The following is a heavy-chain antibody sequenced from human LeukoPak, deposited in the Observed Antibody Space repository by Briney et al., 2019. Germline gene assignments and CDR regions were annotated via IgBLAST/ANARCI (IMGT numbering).Heavy chain of an antibody. CDR2: ISSSSSYI. CDR1: GFTFSSYS. Sequence: GGSLTLSCAASGFTFSSYSMIWLRQAPGKGLEWVSSISSSSSYIYYADSVKGRLTITRDNAKNSLYLQMNSRRAEDTAVYYCAREVAQGWAAMVSYYYESSGYYLDYWGQGRLVTVSS. D-gene: IGHD3-22*01. V-gene: IGHV3-21*01. J-gene: IGHJ4*02. CDR3: AREVAQGWAAMVSYYYESSGYYLDY.